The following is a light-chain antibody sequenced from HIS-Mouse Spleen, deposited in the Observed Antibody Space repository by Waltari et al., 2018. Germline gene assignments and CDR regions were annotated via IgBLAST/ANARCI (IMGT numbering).Light chain of an antibody. CDR2: DVS. J-gene: IGLJ1*01. Sequence: QSALTQPRPVSGSPGQSVTIPCPGTSSDAGGYNYVSWYQQHPGKAPKLMIYDVSKRPSGVPDRFSGSKSGNTASLTISGLQAEDEADYYCCSYAGSYTYVFGTGTKVTVL. V-gene: IGLV2-11*01. CDR3: CSYAGSYTYV. CDR1: SSDAGGYNY.